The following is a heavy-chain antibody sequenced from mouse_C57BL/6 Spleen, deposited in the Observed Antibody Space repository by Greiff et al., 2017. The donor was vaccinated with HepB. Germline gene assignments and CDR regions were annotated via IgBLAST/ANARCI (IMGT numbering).Heavy chain of an antibody. CDR1: GYTFTSYW. CDR2: IDPSDSYT. V-gene: IGHV1-50*01. D-gene: IGHD2-3*01. Sequence: QVQLQQPGAELVKPGASVKLSCKASGYTFTSYWMQWVKQRPGQGLEWIGEIDPSDSYTNYNQKFKGKATLTVDTSSSTAYMQLSSLTSEDSAVYYCARWDDGYGFAYWGLGTLVTVSA. J-gene: IGHJ3*01. CDR3: ARWDDGYGFAY.